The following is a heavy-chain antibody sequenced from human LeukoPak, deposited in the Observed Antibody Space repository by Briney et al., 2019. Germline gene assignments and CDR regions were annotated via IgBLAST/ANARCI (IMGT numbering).Heavy chain of an antibody. CDR1: GFTFDDYT. V-gene: IGHV3-43*01. J-gene: IGHJ6*02. CDR2: ISWDCGST. Sequence: PGGALRLSGAASGFTFDDYTMPWVRQAPGKGLEGVSLISWDCGSTYYADSVKGRFTISRDNSKNSPYLQMNSLRTEDTALYYCAKDIFHGTFWSGYRDYYYSYGMDVWGQGTTVTVSS. D-gene: IGHD3-3*01. CDR3: AKDIFHGTFWSGYRDYYYSYGMDV.